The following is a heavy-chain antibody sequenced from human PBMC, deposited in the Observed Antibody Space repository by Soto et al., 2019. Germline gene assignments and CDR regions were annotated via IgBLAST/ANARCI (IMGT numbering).Heavy chain of an antibody. CDR1: GGSISSYY. V-gene: IGHV4-59*01. CDR2: IYYSGST. Sequence: PSETLSLTCTVSGGSISSYYWSWIRQPPGKGLEWIGYIYYSGSTNYNPSLKSRVTISVDTSKHQFSLKLSSVTAADTALYYCPREGISYYDSSGYNYWGQGTLVTVSS. CDR3: PREGISYYDSSGYNY. J-gene: IGHJ4*02. D-gene: IGHD3-22*01.